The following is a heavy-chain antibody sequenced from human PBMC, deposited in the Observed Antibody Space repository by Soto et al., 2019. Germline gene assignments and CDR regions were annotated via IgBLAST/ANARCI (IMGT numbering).Heavy chain of an antibody. V-gene: IGHV3-33*01. J-gene: IGHJ4*02. CDR3: ARLYYYDSSALDY. Sequence: GSLRLSCAAPGFTFSSYGMHWVRQAPGKGLEWVAVIWYDGSNKYYADSVKGRFTISRDNSKNTLYLQMNSLRAEDTAVYYCARLYYYDSSALDYWGQGTLVTVSS. CDR1: GFTFSSYG. CDR2: IWYDGSNK. D-gene: IGHD3-22*01.